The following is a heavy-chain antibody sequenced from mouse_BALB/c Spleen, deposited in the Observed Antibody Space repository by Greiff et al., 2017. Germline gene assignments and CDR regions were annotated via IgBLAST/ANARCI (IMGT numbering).Heavy chain of an antibody. V-gene: IGHV4-1*02. D-gene: IGHD1-1*01. CDR3: ARPDYYGSSYGWFAY. CDR1: GFDFSRYW. Sequence: EVQLQESGGGLVQPGGSLKLSCAASGFDFSRYWMSWVRQAPGKGLEWIGEINPDSSTINYTPSLKDKFIISRDNAKNTLYLQMSKVRSEDTALYYCARPDYYGSSYGWFAYWGQGTLVTVSA. J-gene: IGHJ3*01. CDR2: INPDSSTI.